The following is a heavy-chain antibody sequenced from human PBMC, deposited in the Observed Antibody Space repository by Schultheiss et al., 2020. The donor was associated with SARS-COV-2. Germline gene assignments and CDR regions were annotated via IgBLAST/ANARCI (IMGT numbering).Heavy chain of an antibody. J-gene: IGHJ6*02. CDR2: ISSSGST. Sequence: GGSLRLSCAASGFTFSSYEMNWVRQAPGKGLEWVSYISSSGSTYYADSVKGRFTISRDNSKNTLYLQMNSLRAEDTAVYYCARDTLLIAAAGTRSYYYGMDVWGQGTTVTVSS. V-gene: IGHV3-48*03. CDR1: GFTFSSYE. D-gene: IGHD6-13*01. CDR3: ARDTLLIAAAGTRSYYYGMDV.